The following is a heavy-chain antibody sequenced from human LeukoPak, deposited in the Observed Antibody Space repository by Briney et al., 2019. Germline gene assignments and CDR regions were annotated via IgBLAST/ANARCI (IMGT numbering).Heavy chain of an antibody. CDR1: GGSISSYY. CDR3: ARGRIAAAPYFDY. J-gene: IGHJ4*02. D-gene: IGHD6-13*01. Sequence: SETLSLTCTVSGGSISSYYWTWIRQPPGKGLEWIGYIYSSGSTNYNPSLKSRVTISIDTSNNQFSLKLSSVTAADTAVYYCARGRIAAAPYFDYWGQGTLVTVSS. CDR2: IYSSGST. V-gene: IGHV4-59*01.